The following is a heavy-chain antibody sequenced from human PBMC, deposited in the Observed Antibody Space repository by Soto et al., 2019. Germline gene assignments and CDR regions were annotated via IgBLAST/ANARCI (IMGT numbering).Heavy chain of an antibody. CDR2: IYHSGST. J-gene: IGHJ3*02. CDR3: ARDYDSSGWHAFDI. D-gene: IGHD3-22*01. CDR1: GYSISSGYY. Sequence: SETLSLTCTVSGYSISSGYYWGWIRQPPGKGLEWIGSIYHSGSTYYNPSLKSRVTISVDTSKNQFSLKLSSVTAADTAVYYCARDYDSSGWHAFDIWGQGTMVTVSS. V-gene: IGHV4-38-2*02.